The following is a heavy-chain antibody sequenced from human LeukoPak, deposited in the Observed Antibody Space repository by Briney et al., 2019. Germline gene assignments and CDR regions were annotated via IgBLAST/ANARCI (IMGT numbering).Heavy chain of an antibody. V-gene: IGHV1-46*02. J-gene: IGHJ4*02. CDR3: ARAGDTAMVIEC. Sequence: ASVKVSCKASGYTFNSYYMHWVRQAPGQGLEWMGIINPSGGSTSHAQKFQGRVTMTRDTSTSTVYMELSSLRSGDTAVYYCARAGDTAMVIECWGQGTLVTISS. CDR2: INPSGGST. CDR1: GYTFNSYY. D-gene: IGHD5-18*01.